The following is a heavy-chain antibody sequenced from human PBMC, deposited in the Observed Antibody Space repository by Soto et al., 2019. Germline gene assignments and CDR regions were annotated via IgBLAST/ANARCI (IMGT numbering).Heavy chain of an antibody. V-gene: IGHV4-59*01. D-gene: IGHD3-10*01. CDR2: IYYSGTT. Sequence: SETLSLTCTVSGGSITNYLWSWIRQSPGKGLEWIGYIYYSGTTNYNPSLMSRVTISVDTSKNHFSLKLTPVTAADTAVYYCARVYGSGSLTNWFDPWGRGTLVTVSS. CDR1: GGSITNYL. CDR3: ARVYGSGSLTNWFDP. J-gene: IGHJ5*02.